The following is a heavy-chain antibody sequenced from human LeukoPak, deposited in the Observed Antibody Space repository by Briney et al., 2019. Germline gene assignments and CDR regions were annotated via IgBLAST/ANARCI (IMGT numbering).Heavy chain of an antibody. V-gene: IGHV4-59*08. D-gene: IGHD3-10*01. J-gene: IGHJ5*02. Sequence: SETLSLTCTVSGGSISSYYWSWIRQSPGKGLECIGYIHYTGSTNYNPSLKSRVTISVDTSKNQFSLKLSSVTAADTAVYYCARHSDGSGSYYRWFDPWGQGTLVTVSS. CDR2: IHYTGST. CDR1: GGSISSYY. CDR3: ARHSDGSGSYYRWFDP.